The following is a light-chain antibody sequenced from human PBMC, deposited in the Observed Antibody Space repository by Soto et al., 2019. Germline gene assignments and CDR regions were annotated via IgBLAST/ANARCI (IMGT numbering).Light chain of an antibody. Sequence: QSALTQPPSVSGAPGQRVTISCTGSSSNIGALYDVNWYQQLPGTAPKLLIYDNNNRPSGVPDRFSGSKSGTSASLAITGLQAEDEADYYCQSHDNSLSGHVVFGGGTKLTVL. CDR3: QSHDNSLSGHVV. J-gene: IGLJ2*01. CDR2: DNN. V-gene: IGLV1-40*01. CDR1: SSNIGALYD.